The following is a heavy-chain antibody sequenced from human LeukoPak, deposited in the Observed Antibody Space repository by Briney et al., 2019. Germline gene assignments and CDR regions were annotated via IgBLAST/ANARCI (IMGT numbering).Heavy chain of an antibody. D-gene: IGHD6-13*01. CDR1: GYSFTSYY. CDR2: INPSDSST. V-gene: IGHV1-46*01. CDR3: ARWGGDIAAAGEL. J-gene: IGHJ4*02. Sequence: VASVKVSCKASGYSFTSYYMHWVRQAPGQGLEWMGIINPSDSSTSYAQKFQGRVTMTRDTSTSTVYMELSSLRSEDTAMYYCARWGGDIAAAGELWGQGTLVTVSS.